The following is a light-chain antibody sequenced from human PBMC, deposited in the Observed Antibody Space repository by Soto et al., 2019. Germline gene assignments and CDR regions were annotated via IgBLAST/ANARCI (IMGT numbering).Light chain of an antibody. CDR2: KTS. J-gene: IGKJ4*01. CDR3: QQYKSFSLI. CDR1: QGISNY. Sequence: QMTQSPFTLSASVGDRVTITCRASQGISNYLAWYQQKPGKAPKLLIYKTSNLDSGFPSRFSGSGSGTEFSLTISSLQPDDFATYYCQQYKSFSLIFGGGTKVDIK. V-gene: IGKV1-5*03.